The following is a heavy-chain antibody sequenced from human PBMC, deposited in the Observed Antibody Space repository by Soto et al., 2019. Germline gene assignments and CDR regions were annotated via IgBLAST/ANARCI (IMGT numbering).Heavy chain of an antibody. Sequence: PGGSLRLSCAASGFTFSSYAMHWVRQAPGKGLEWVAVISYDGSNKYYADSVKGRFTISRDNSKNTPYLQMNSLRAEDTAVYYCARDSPSRAPYYDFWSGYYSYGMAVWGQGPTVTVSS. D-gene: IGHD3-3*01. CDR1: GFTFSSYA. V-gene: IGHV3-30-3*01. CDR3: ARDSPSRAPYYDFWSGYYSYGMAV. CDR2: ISYDGSNK. J-gene: IGHJ6*02.